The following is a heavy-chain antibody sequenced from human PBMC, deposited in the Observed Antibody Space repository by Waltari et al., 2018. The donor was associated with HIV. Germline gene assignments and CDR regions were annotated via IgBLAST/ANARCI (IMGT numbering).Heavy chain of an antibody. V-gene: IGHV3-9*01. CDR3: AKDITAEGDY. CDR2: ISWNSGSI. J-gene: IGHJ4*02. CDR1: GFTFDEEG. Sequence: EVQLVESVGGLVQPGRSLRLSCAASGFTFDEEGMQWVRQAPGKGLEWVSGISWNSGSIGYADSVKGRFTISRDNAKNSLYLQMNSLRAEDTALYYCAKDITAEGDYWGQGTLVTVSS.